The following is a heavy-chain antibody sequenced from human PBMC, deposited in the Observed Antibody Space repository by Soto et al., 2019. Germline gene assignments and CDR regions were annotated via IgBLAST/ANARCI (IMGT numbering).Heavy chain of an antibody. J-gene: IGHJ3*02. D-gene: IGHD6-6*01. CDR1: GFTFSSYA. Sequence: PGGSLRLSCAASGFTFSSYAMSWVRQAPGKGLEWVSAISGGGSSKYYADSVKGRFTISRDNSKNTLYLQMNSLRAEDTAVYYCAKGTSIAARRGDAFDICGQGTMVTVSS. CDR3: AKGTSIAARRGDAFDI. V-gene: IGHV3-23*01. CDR2: ISGGGSSK.